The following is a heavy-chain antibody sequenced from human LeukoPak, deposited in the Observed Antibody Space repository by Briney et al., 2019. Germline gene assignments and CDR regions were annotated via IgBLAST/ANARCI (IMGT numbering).Heavy chain of an antibody. CDR1: GGSISSGGYS. V-gene: IGHV4-30-2*01. D-gene: IGHD3-22*01. CDR3: ARVLDFYDSSGFYYGPFDP. CDR2: IYHGGST. J-gene: IGHJ5*02. Sequence: SETLSLTCAVSGGSISSGGYSWSWIRQPPGKGLEWIGCIYHGGSTYYNPSLKSRVSMSADRSKNQFSLKLISVTAADTAVYYCARVLDFYDSSGFYYGPFDPWGQGTLVTVSS.